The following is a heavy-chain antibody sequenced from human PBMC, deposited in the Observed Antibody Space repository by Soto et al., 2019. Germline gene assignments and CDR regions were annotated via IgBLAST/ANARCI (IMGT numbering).Heavy chain of an antibody. CDR3: ARTYYSSGWLAAGAVFDY. J-gene: IGHJ4*02. V-gene: IGHV1-2*02. D-gene: IGHD6-19*01. CDR2: INPNSGGT. Sequence: RASVKVSCKASGYTFTGYYMHWVRQAPGQGLEWMGWINPNSGGTNYAQKFQGRVTMTRDTSISTAYMELSRLRSDDTAVYYCARTYYSSGWLAAGAVFDYWGQGTLVTVSS. CDR1: GYTFTGYY.